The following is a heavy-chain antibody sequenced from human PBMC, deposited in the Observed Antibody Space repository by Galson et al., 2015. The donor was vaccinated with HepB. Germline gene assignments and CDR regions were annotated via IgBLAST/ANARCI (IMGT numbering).Heavy chain of an antibody. V-gene: IGHV3-21*01. D-gene: IGHD2-15*01. CDR2: ISSSSSYI. CDR1: GFTFSSYS. J-gene: IGHJ6*02. CDR3: ARENIVVVVAATWVLDV. Sequence: SLRLSCAASGFTFSSYSMNWVRQAPGKGLEWFSSISSSSSYIYYADSVKGRFTISRDNAKNSLYLQMNSLRAEDTAAYYCARENIVVVVAATWVLDVWGQGTTVTVSS.